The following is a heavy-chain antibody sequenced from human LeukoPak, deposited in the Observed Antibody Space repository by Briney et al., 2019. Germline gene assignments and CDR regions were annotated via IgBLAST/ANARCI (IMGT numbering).Heavy chain of an antibody. CDR2: INPNSGGT. D-gene: IGHD6-19*01. CDR3: ARDLASLAVAGTGFDY. V-gene: IGHV1-2*02. J-gene: IGHJ4*02. Sequence: SVKVSRKASGYTFTGYYMHWVRQAPGQGLEWMGWINPNSGGTNYAQKFQGRVTMTRDTSISTAYMELSRLRSDDTAVYYCARDLASLAVAGTGFDYWGQGTLVTVSS. CDR1: GYTFTGYY.